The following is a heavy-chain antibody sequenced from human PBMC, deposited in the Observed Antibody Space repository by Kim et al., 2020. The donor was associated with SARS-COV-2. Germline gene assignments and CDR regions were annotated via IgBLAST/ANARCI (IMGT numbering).Heavy chain of an antibody. CDR3: ARDALLWFGESYYYYGMDV. Sequence: SETLSLTCTVSGGSISSYYWSWIRQPPGKGLEWIGYIYYSGSTNYNPSLKSRVTISVDTSKNQFSLKLSSVTAADTAVYYCARDALLWFGESYYYYGMDVWGQGTTVTVSS. V-gene: IGHV4-59*13. J-gene: IGHJ6*02. CDR1: GGSISSYY. CDR2: IYYSGST. D-gene: IGHD3-10*01.